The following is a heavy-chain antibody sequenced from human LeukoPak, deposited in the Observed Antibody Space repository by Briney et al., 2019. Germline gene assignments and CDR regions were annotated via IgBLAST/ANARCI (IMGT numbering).Heavy chain of an antibody. CDR3: ARVDTEKDFDY. J-gene: IGHJ4*02. CDR1: GITFSSYG. CDR2: ISSTGGTT. Sequence: GGSVRLSCAASGITFSSYGMSWVRQAPGKGLEWVSSISSTGGTTYYADSVKGRFTISRDNSKNTLYLQMNSLRAEDTAVYYCARVDTEKDFDYWGQGTLVTVSS. V-gene: IGHV3-23*01.